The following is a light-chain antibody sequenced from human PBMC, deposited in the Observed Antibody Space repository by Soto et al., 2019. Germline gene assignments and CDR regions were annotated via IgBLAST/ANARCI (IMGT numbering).Light chain of an antibody. J-gene: IGLJ3*02. Sequence: QAVVTQEPSLTVSPGGTVTLPCASSTGAVTSGYYPNWFQQKPGRAPRALIYSTSNKHSCTPARVSGSLLGGKAALTLSGEQPEEEAEHDCMLYNGVAQGVFGGGTKHTV. CDR2: STS. CDR3: MLYNGVAQGV. V-gene: IGLV7-43*01. CDR1: TGAVTSGYY.